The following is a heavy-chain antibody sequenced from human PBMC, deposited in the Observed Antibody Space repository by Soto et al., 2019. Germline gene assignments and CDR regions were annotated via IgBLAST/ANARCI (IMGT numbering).Heavy chain of an antibody. J-gene: IGHJ6*02. CDR1: GGTFRSYA. Sequence: QVQLVQSGAEVKKPGSSVKVSCKASGGTFRSYAISWVRQAPGQGLEWMGGIIPIFGTANYAQKFQGRVTFTADETASTAYMELSSRRAEDTAVYYCARDIRDIVVVPAAIPPQNYYYGMDVWGQGTTVTGSS. V-gene: IGHV1-69*01. CDR2: IIPIFGTA. D-gene: IGHD2-2*01. CDR3: ARDIRDIVVVPAAIPPQNYYYGMDV.